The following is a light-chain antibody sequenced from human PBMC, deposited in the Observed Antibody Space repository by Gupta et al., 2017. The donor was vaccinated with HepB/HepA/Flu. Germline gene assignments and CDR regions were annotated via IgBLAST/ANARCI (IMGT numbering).Light chain of an antibody. J-gene: IGKJ5*01. Sequence: DIQMTQSPSSLSASVGDRVTITCRASQSISSYLSWYQKKPGKAPNLLIYAASSLQSGVPSRFTGSGSGTDFTLNISSLQPEDFATYYCQQSYSSLITFGQGTRLEIK. CDR3: QQSYSSLIT. V-gene: IGKV1-39*01. CDR2: AAS. CDR1: QSISSY.